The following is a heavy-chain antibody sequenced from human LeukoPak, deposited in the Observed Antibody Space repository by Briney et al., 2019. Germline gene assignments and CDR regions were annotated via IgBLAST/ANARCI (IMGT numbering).Heavy chain of an antibody. CDR3: ATSSGSYYNGYYYYYGMDV. V-gene: IGHV1-3*01. Sequence: ASVKVSCKASGYTFTSYAMHWVRQAPGQRLEWMGWINAGNGNTKYSQKFQGRVTITRDTSASTAYMELSSLRSEDTAVYYCATSSGSYYNGYYYYYGMDVWGKGTTVTVPS. CDR1: GYTFTSYA. J-gene: IGHJ6*04. CDR2: INAGNGNT. D-gene: IGHD3-10*01.